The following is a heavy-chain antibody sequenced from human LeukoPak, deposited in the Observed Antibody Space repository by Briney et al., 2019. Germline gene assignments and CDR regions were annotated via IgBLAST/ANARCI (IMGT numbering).Heavy chain of an antibody. Sequence: GASVKVSCKASGYTFTSYAMNWVRQAPGQGLEWMGWINTNTGNPTYGQGFTGRFVFSLDTSVSTAYLQISSLKAEDTAVYYCARDWRWLQSYYFDYWGQGTLVTVSS. CDR3: ARDWRWLQSYYFDY. CDR1: GYTFTSYA. J-gene: IGHJ4*02. V-gene: IGHV7-4-1*02. CDR2: INTNTGNP. D-gene: IGHD5-24*01.